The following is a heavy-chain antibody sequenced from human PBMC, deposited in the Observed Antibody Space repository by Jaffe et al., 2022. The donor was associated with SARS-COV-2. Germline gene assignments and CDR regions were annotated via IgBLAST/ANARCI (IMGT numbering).Heavy chain of an antibody. V-gene: IGHV3-9*01. J-gene: IGHJ6*02. D-gene: IGHD6-19*01. Sequence: EVQLVESGGGLVQPGRSLRLSCAASGFTFDDYAMHWVRQAPGKGLEWVSGISWNSGSIGYADSVKGRFTISRDNAKNSLYLQMNSLRAEDTALYYCAKGTPPSGGSGWMGYGMDVWGQGTTVTVSS. CDR1: GFTFDDYA. CDR2: ISWNSGSI. CDR3: AKGTPPSGGSGWMGYGMDV.